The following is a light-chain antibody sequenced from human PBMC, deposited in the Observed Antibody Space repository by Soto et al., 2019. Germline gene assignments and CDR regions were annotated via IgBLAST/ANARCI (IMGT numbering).Light chain of an antibody. CDR1: QSVSSSY. J-gene: IGKJ5*01. CDR3: QQYGSSPPIT. V-gene: IGKV3-20*01. Sequence: EIVLTHSPGTLSFSPGEIATLSFRAGQSVSSSYLAWYQQKPGQSPRLLIYGASSRATGIPDRFSGSGSGTDFTLTISRLEPEDFAVYYCQQYGSSPPITFGQGTRLEIK. CDR2: GAS.